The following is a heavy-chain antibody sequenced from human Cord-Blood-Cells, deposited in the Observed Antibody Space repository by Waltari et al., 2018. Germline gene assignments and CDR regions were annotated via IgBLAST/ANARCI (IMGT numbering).Heavy chain of an antibody. J-gene: IGHJ4*02. CDR3: ARGGPQLGAAGFDY. D-gene: IGHD6-13*01. CDR1: GFSLSNARMG. CDR2: IFSNDEK. V-gene: IGHV2-26*01. Sequence: QVTLKESGPVLVKPTETLTLTCTVSGFSLSNARMGVSWIRQPPGKALEWLEHIFSNDEKSYSTYRKSRLTISKDTSKSQVVLTMTNMDPVDTATYYCARGGPQLGAAGFDYWGQGTLVTVSS.